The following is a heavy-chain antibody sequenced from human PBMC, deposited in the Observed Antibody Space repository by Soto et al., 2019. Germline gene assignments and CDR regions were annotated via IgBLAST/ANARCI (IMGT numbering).Heavy chain of an antibody. J-gene: IGHJ5*02. D-gene: IGHD6-19*01. CDR2: ISWISGSI. CDR3: AKSDSSGWSIGWFDP. V-gene: IGHV3-9*01. Sequence: EVQLVESGGGLVQPGRSLRLSCAASGLTFDDYAMPWVRQAPGKGLEWVSGISWISGSIGYADSVKGRFTISRDNAKNSLYLQMNSLRAEDTALYYCAKSDSSGWSIGWFDPWGQGTLVTVSS. CDR1: GLTFDDYA.